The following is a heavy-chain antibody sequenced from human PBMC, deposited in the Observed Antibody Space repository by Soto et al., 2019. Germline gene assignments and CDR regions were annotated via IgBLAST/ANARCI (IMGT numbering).Heavy chain of an antibody. CDR2: ISSSSSTI. D-gene: IGHD1-26*01. J-gene: IGHJ6*02. V-gene: IGHV3-48*02. CDR1: GFTFSSYS. Sequence: GGSLRLSCAASGFTFSSYSMNWVRQAPGKGLEWVAYISSSSSTIYYADSVKGRFTISRDNAKNSLYLQMNSLRDEDTAVYYCASSIGSYFYYYYGMDVWGQGTTVTVSS. CDR3: ASSIGSYFYYYYGMDV.